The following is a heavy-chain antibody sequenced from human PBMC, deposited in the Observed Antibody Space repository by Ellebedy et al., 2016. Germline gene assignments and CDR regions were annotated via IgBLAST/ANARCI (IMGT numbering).Heavy chain of an antibody. CDR3: AKDILGVRGLIGN. J-gene: IGHJ4*02. D-gene: IGHD3-10*01. CDR2: ISGSEGST. Sequence: GESLKISXAASGFTFSTYAVSWVRQAPGKGLDWVSTISGSEGSTYYADSVKGRFTISRDNSKNTVILQMNSLRAEDTALYYCAKDILGVRGLIGNWGQGILVTVSS. CDR1: GFTFSTYA. V-gene: IGHV3-23*01.